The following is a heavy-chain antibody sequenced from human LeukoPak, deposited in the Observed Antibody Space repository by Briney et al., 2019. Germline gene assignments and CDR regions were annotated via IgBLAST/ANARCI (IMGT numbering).Heavy chain of an antibody. V-gene: IGHV3-30*04. CDR3: ARGYRARAVAGTVDY. D-gene: IGHD6-19*01. CDR2: ISYDGSNK. J-gene: IGHJ4*02. CDR1: GFTFSSYA. Sequence: GGSLRLSCAASGFTFSSYAMHWVRQAPGKGLEWVAVISYDGSNKYYADSVKGRFTISRDNAKNSLYLQMNSLRAEDTAVYYCARGYRARAVAGTVDYWGQGTLVTVSS.